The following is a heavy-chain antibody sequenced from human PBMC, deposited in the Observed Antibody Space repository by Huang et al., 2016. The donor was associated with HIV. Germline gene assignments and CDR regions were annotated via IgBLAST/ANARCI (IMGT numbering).Heavy chain of an antibody. Sequence: QAQLVQSGAEVKKPGASVRVSCKASGYPFTGYYIHWVRQAPGQGLGWMGGIKPNSGGTNYVQKFQGRVTMTTDRSITTAYMELSRLSSDDTAVYYCARNFDGRGYYYDFAYWGQGTLVTVSS. J-gene: IGHJ4*02. D-gene: IGHD3-22*01. V-gene: IGHV1-2*02. CDR2: IKPNSGGT. CDR3: ARNFDGRGYYYDFAY. CDR1: GYPFTGYY.